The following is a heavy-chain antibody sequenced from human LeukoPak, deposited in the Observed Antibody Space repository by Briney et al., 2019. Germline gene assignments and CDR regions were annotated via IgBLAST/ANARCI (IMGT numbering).Heavy chain of an antibody. Sequence: GGSLRLSCAASGFTVSSNYMSWVRQAPGKELECLSVFYSGGSTYYADSVEGRFTISRDNSRNTLYLQMNSLRAEDTAVYYCARVISQGLYYYYGMDVWGQGTTVTVSS. CDR2: FYSGGST. D-gene: IGHD2/OR15-2a*01. J-gene: IGHJ6*02. CDR1: GFTVSSNY. V-gene: IGHV3-66*01. CDR3: ARVISQGLYYYYGMDV.